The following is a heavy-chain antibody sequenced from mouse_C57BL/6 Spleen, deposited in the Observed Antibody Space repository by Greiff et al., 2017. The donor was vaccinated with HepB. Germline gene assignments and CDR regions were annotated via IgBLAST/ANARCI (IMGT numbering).Heavy chain of an antibody. CDR1: GYTFTSYW. D-gene: IGHD1-2*01. Sequence: VQLQQPGAELVKPGASVKLSCKASGYTFTSYWMHWVMQRPGQGLEWIGMIHPNSGSTNYNEKFKSKATLTVDKSSSTAYMQLSSLTSEDSAVYYCARGPYGYYAMDYWGQGTSVTVSS. CDR3: ARGPYGYYAMDY. J-gene: IGHJ4*01. CDR2: IHPNSGST. V-gene: IGHV1-64*01.